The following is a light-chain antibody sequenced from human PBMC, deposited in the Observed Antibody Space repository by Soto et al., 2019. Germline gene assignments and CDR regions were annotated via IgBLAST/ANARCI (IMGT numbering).Light chain of an antibody. J-gene: IGLJ3*02. CDR1: SSDVWSYNL. CDR3: CSYAGSSTCV. V-gene: IGLV2-23*02. Sequence: QSVLTQPASVSGFPVQSITISCTGTSSDVWSYNLVSWYQQHPGKAPKRMIYEVSKRPSGVSNRVSGSKSGNTASLTISGLQAEDEADYYCCSYAGSSTCVFGGGTTLTVL. CDR2: EVS.